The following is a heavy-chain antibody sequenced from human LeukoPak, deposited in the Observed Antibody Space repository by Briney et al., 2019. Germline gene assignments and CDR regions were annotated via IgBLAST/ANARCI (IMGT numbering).Heavy chain of an antibody. D-gene: IGHD6-19*01. V-gene: IGHV3-23*01. CDR3: AKVIAVAGMRDY. J-gene: IGHJ4*02. CDR1: GFTFSSYA. CDR2: ISGSGGST. Sequence: GGSLRLSCAASGFTFSSYAMSWVRQAPGKGLEWVSAISGSGGSTYYADSVKGRFTISRDNSKSTLYLQMNSLRAEDTAVYYCAKVIAVAGMRDYWGQGTLVTVSS.